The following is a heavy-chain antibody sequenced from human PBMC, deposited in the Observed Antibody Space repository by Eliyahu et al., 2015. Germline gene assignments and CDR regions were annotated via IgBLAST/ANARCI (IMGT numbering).Heavy chain of an antibody. CDR1: GFTLSDHY. V-gene: IGHV3-72*01. D-gene: IGHD2-2*03. J-gene: IGHJ4*02. Sequence: EVQLVESGGGLVQPGGSLRLSCAVSGFTLSDHYMDWVRQAPGKGVEWVGRTTNKLTGYITQYAASVRGRFIISRDDSKNSLYLQMNSLKTEDTAVYYCATWMSGVKTYWGQGTLVTVSS. CDR3: ATWMSGVKTY. CDR2: TTNKLTGYIT.